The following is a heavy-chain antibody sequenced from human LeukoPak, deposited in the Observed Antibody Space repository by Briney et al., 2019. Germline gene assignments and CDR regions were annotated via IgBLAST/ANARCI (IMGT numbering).Heavy chain of an antibody. CDR3: TSKDLIVGATRPIDY. Sequence: GGSLRLSCTASGFTFGDYAMSWFRQAPGKGLEWVGFIRSKAYGGTTEYAASVKGRFTISRDDSKSIAYLQMNSLKTEDTAVYYCTSKDLIVGATRPIDYWGQGTLVTVSS. D-gene: IGHD1-26*01. CDR1: GFTFGDYA. V-gene: IGHV3-49*03. J-gene: IGHJ4*02. CDR2: IRSKAYGGTT.